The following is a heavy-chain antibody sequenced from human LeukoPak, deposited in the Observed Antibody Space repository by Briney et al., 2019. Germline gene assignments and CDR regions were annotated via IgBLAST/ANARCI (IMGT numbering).Heavy chain of an antibody. CDR3: ARGGSWGPYYFDY. V-gene: IGHV4-39*07. CDR2: IYYTGSA. D-gene: IGHD2-15*01. J-gene: IGHJ4*02. Sequence: SETLSLTCTVSGGSISGSSYSWGWIRQPPGKGLEWIGNIYYTGSAYYNPSLRSRVTISVDTSKNQFSLKLSSVTAADTAMYYCARGGSWGPYYFDYWGQGTLVTVPS. CDR1: GGSISGSSYS.